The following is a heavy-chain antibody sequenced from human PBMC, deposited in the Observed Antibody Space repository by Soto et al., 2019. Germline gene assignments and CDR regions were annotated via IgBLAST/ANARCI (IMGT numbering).Heavy chain of an antibody. CDR3: ARDQLTGTLYDAFDI. J-gene: IGHJ3*02. CDR2: ISSSSSYI. V-gene: IGHV3-21*01. Sequence: GGSLRLSCAASGFTFSSYSMNWVRQAPGKGLEWVSSISSSSSYIYYADSVKGRFTISRDNAKNSLYLQMNSLRAEDTDVYYCARDQLTGTLYDAFDIWGQGTMVTVSS. CDR1: GFTFSSYS. D-gene: IGHD1-20*01.